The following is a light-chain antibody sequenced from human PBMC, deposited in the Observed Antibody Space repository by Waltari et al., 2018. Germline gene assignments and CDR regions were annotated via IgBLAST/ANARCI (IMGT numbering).Light chain of an antibody. J-gene: IGLJ3*02. Sequence: QSVLTQPPSVSGAPGQGVTISCTGSRSNIGAGYDVYWYQQVPGTAPKLLIYGNNNLPSGVPDRFSGSKSGTSASLAITGLQAEDEADYYCQSYDRNLNGVFGGGTKLTVL. V-gene: IGLV1-40*01. CDR2: GNN. CDR3: QSYDRNLNGV. CDR1: RSNIGAGYD.